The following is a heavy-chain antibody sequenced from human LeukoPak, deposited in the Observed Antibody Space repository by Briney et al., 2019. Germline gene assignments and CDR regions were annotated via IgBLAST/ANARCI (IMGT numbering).Heavy chain of an antibody. Sequence: PSETLSLTCAVSGGSISSGGYSWSWIRQPPGKGLEWIGFIYYSGTTYSNPSLKSRVAISADTSKNEFSLKLNSLTAADTAVYYCARGGSGSYYSVYYAVDVWGQGTTVTVS. CDR2: IYYSGTT. D-gene: IGHD1-26*01. CDR3: ARGGSGSYYSVYYAVDV. J-gene: IGHJ6*02. V-gene: IGHV4-31*11. CDR1: GGSISSGGYS.